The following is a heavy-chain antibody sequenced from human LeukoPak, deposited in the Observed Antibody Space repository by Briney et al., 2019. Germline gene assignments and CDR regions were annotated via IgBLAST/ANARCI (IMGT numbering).Heavy chain of an antibody. D-gene: IGHD3-10*01. J-gene: IGHJ4*02. Sequence: PGGSLRLSCAASGFTFSSYSMNWVRQAPGKGLEWVSSISSSSSYIYYADSVKGRFTISRDNSKNTLYLQMNSLRAEDTAVYYCARDWNYYGSGTSTGYWGQGTLVTVSS. CDR3: ARDWNYYGSGTSTGY. V-gene: IGHV3-21*04. CDR2: ISSSSSYI. CDR1: GFTFSSYS.